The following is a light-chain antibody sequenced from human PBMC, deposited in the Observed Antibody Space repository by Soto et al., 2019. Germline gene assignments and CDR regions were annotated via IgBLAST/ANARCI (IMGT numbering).Light chain of an antibody. CDR3: AAWDVRLVV. Sequence: QSVLTQPPSASGTPGQRVTIFCSGSSSNIGTNTVIWYQQLPGAAPKLLIYSDNQRPSGVPDRFSGSKSVTSASLAISGLQSEDEADYYCAAWDVRLVVFGGGTKLTVL. J-gene: IGLJ2*01. CDR2: SDN. V-gene: IGLV1-44*01. CDR1: SSNIGTNT.